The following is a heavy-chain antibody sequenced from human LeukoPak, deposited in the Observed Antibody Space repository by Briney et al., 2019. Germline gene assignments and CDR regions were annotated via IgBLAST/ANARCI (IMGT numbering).Heavy chain of an antibody. J-gene: IGHJ6*03. CDR3: ARSALDIVVTSYYYYMDV. D-gene: IGHD2-2*03. CDR1: GYTFTSYG. Sequence: GASVKVSCKASGYTFTSYGISWVRQAPGQGLEWMGWISAYNGNTNYAQKLQGRVTMTTDTSTSTAYMELSRLRSDDTAVYYCARSALDIVVTSYYYYMDVWGKGTTVTVSS. CDR2: ISAYNGNT. V-gene: IGHV1-18*01.